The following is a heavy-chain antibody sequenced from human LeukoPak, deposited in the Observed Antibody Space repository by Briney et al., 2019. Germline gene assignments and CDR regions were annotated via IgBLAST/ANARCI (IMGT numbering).Heavy chain of an antibody. CDR3: ARIRLPDYYYYYYMDV. J-gene: IGHJ6*03. CDR2: IYYSGST. V-gene: IGHV4-59*01. CDR1: GGSISSYY. Sequence: PSETLSLTCTVSGGSISSYYWSWIRQPPGKGLEWIGYIYYSGSTNYNPSLRSRVTISVDTSKNQFSLKLSSVTAADTAVYYCARIRLPDYYYYYYMDVWGKGTTVTVSS.